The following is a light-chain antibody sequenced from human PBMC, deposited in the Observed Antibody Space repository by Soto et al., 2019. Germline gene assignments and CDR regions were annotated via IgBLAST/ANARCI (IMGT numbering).Light chain of an antibody. Sequence: EIVLTQSPGTLSLSPGERATLACRASQTVTSNYLAWYQQKPGQAPRLLIYGASSRATGIPDRFSGSGSGTDFTLTISRLEPEDFAVYYCQQYHTSPLMFGQGTKVEIK. CDR3: QQYHTSPLM. J-gene: IGKJ1*01. CDR1: QTVTSNY. V-gene: IGKV3-20*01. CDR2: GAS.